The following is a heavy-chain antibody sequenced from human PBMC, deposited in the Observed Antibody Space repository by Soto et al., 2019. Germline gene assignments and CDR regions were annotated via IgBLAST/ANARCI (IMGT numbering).Heavy chain of an antibody. V-gene: IGHV1-8*01. J-gene: IGHJ6*02. Sequence: QVQLVQSGAELKKPGASVKISCKASGYTFTSYDINWVRQATGQGLEWMGWMNPNSGNTGYAQKFQGRVNMTRNTSISTAYMELRSLRSEDTAVYYCARAGTFTNYYYGMDVCGQGTTVTVSS. CDR1: GYTFTSYD. CDR3: ARAGTFTNYYYGMDV. CDR2: MNPNSGNT. D-gene: IGHD3-10*01.